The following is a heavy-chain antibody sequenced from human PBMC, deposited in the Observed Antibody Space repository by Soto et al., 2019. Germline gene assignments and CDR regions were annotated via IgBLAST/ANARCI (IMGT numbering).Heavy chain of an antibody. CDR1: GGTFSSYA. D-gene: IGHD5-18*01. CDR2: IIPIFGTA. V-gene: IGHV1-69*01. CDR3: ARVTRGYSYRGFDY. J-gene: IGHJ4*02. Sequence: QVQLVQSGAEVKKPGSSVKVSCKASGGTFSSYAISWVRQAPGQGLEWMGGIIPIFGTANYAQKFQGRVTITADESTSTAYTELSSLRSEDTAVYYCARVTRGYSYRGFDYWGQGTLVTVSS.